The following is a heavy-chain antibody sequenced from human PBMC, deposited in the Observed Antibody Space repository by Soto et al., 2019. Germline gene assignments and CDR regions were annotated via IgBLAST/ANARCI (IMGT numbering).Heavy chain of an antibody. V-gene: IGHV3-30*18. Sequence: GGSLRLSCAASGFTFSSYGMHWVRQAPGKGLEWMAVISYDGSNKYYADSVKGRFTISRDNSKNTLYLQMNSLRAEDTAVYYCAKDLEGTYYDILTGYYPLGYWGQGTLVTVSS. CDR2: ISYDGSNK. D-gene: IGHD3-9*01. J-gene: IGHJ4*02. CDR3: AKDLEGTYYDILTGYYPLGY. CDR1: GFTFSSYG.